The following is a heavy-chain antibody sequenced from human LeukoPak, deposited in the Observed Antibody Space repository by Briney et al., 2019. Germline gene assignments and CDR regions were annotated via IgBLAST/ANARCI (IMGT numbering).Heavy chain of an antibody. V-gene: IGHV3-23*01. Sequence: GGSLRLSCAASGFTFSSYVMSWVRQAPGKGLEWVSAISGSGGSTYYADSVKGRFTISRDNSKNTLYLQMNSLRAEDTAVYYCAKVDRDYAGNSLYYYYGMDVWGQGTTVTVSS. J-gene: IGHJ6*02. D-gene: IGHD4-23*01. CDR1: GFTFSSYV. CDR3: AKVDRDYAGNSLYYYYGMDV. CDR2: ISGSGGST.